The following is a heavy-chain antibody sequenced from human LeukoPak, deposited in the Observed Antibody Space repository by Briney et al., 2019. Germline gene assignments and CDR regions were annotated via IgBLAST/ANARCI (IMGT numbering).Heavy chain of an antibody. V-gene: IGHV3-7*01. CDR1: GFTFSSYS. J-gene: IGHJ3*02. D-gene: IGHD3-22*01. CDR3: AREGYYDTNAFDI. Sequence: GGSLRLSCAASGFTFSSYSMNWIRQAPGKGQEWVANIKQDGSEKYYVDSVKGRFTISRDNAKNSLYLQMNSLRAEDTAVYYCAREGYYDTNAFDIWGQGTMVTVSS. CDR2: IKQDGSEK.